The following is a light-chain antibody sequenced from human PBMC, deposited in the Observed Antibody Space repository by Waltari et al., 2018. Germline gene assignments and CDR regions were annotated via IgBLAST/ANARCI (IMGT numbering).Light chain of an antibody. J-gene: IGLJ1*01. V-gene: IGLV2-23*02. CDR2: EIN. Sequence: HSALTQPASVSGSPGPSITISCTGSANDVGRYKLFSWYQHTPDKAPKPIIDEINKRPGGVSTRFSGSKSGNTASLTISGLQIEDEADYHCCSYAGSDTFHYVFGSGTQVTVL. CDR3: CSYAGSDTFHYV. CDR1: ANDVGRYKL.